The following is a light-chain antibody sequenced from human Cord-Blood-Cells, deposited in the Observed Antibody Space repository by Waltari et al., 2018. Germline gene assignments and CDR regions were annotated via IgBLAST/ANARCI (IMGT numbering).Light chain of an antibody. V-gene: IGKV1-5*03. Sequence: DIQMTQSPSTLSASVGDRVTITCRASQSISSWLAWYQQRPGKAPKLLIHKVSSLESAVPSRVRGRGSGTEFTLPSRSLQPDDFATYLCQQYNSYWPFGQGTKVEIK. CDR3: QQYNSYWP. CDR1: QSISSW. J-gene: IGKJ1*01. CDR2: KVS.